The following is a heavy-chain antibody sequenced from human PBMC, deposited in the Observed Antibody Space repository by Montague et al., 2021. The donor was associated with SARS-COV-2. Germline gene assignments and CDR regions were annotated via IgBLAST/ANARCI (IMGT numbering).Heavy chain of an antibody. CDR3: ARSRANVPSRPGFDY. V-gene: IGHV4-61*01. CDR1: GASVASGNFY. D-gene: IGHD6-6*01. CDR2: MYYTGHT. J-gene: IGHJ4*02. Sequence: SETLSLTCTVSGASVASGNFYWSWIRQPPGKGLEWIGYMYYTGHTNYNPSLESRVTMPVDPSKNQFSLTLTSVTAADTAVYYCARSRANVPSRPGFDYWGQRAMVTVSS.